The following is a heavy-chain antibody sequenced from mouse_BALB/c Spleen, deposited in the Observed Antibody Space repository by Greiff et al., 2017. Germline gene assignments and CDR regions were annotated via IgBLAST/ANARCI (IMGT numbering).Heavy chain of an antibody. J-gene: IGHJ4*01. CDR3: ARGLYAMDY. CDR2: ISDGGSYT. V-gene: IGHV5-4*02. CDR1: GFTFSDYY. Sequence: EVHLVESGGGLVKPGGSLKLSCAASGFTFSDYYMYWVRQTPEKRLEWVATISDGGSYTYYPDSVKGRFTISRDNAKNNLYLQMSSLKSEDTAMYYCARGLYAMDYWGQGTSVTVSS.